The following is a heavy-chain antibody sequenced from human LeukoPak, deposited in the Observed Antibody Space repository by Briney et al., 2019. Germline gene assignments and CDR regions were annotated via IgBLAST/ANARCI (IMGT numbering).Heavy chain of an antibody. V-gene: IGHV4-34*01. CDR2: INHSGST. J-gene: IGHJ5*02. Sequence: SETLSLTCAVYGGSFSGYYWSWIRQPPGKGLEWIGEINHSGSTNYNPSLKSRVTISVDTSKNQFSLKLSSVTAADTAVYYCARGSSSWYDWFDPWGQGTLVTVSS. CDR1: GGSFSGYY. CDR3: ARGSSSWYDWFDP. D-gene: IGHD6-13*01.